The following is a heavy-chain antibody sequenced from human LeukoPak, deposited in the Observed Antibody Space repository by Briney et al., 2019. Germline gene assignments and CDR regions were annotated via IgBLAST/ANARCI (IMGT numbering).Heavy chain of an antibody. CDR2: INPNTGGT. J-gene: IGHJ3*02. CDR1: GYTFSGHY. V-gene: IGHV1-2*02. Sequence: ASVKVSCKASGYTFSGHYMHWVREAPGQGLEWMGWINPNTGGTKYAQKFQGRVTMTRDTSISTAYMELSRLSSDDTAMYYCARDFRSYYYDNSGFSDAFDIWAQGTQVTVSS. CDR3: ARDFRSYYYDNSGFSDAFDI. D-gene: IGHD3-22*01.